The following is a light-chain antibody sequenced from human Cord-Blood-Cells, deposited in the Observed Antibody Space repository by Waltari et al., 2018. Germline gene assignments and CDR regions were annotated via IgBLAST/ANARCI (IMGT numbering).Light chain of an antibody. Sequence: ELVMTQSPATLSVSPGASATLSCRASQSGSSNLAWYQQKPGQAPRLLIYGASTRATGIPARFSGSGSGTEFTLTISSLQSEDFAVYYCQQYNNWPPLTFGGGTKVEIK. CDR1: QSGSSN. V-gene: IGKV3-15*01. CDR3: QQYNNWPPLT. CDR2: GAS. J-gene: IGKJ4*01.